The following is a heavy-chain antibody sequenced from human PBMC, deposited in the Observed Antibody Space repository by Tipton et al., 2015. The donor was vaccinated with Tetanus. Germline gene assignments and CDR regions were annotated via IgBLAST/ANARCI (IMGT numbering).Heavy chain of an antibody. D-gene: IGHD3-16*01. CDR3: ARVDDSVWGSPFDP. CDR2: IFHTGGA. V-gene: IGHV4-31*03. CDR1: GGSVNSDDYY. Sequence: TLSLTCTVSGGSVNSDDYYWTWIRQHPGKGLDWIGYIFHTGGADYNPSLKSRATISIDTSKNQFSLKLSSVTAADTAVYYCARVDDSVWGSPFDPWGQGRLVIVSS. J-gene: IGHJ5*02.